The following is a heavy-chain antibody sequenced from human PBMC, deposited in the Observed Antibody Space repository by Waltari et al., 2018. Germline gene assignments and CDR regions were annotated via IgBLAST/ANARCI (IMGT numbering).Heavy chain of an antibody. CDR2: ISYDGSNK. J-gene: IGHJ3*01. CDR3: AKDGGGSSWFDY. CDR1: GFTFSSYG. Sequence: QVQLVESGGGVVQPGRSLRLSCAASGFTFSSYGMHWVRQAPGKGLEWVAVISYDGSNKYYADSVKGRFTISRDNSKNTLYLQMNSLRAEDTAGYYCAKDGGGSSWFDYWGQGTMVTVSS. V-gene: IGHV3-30*18. D-gene: IGHD6-13*01.